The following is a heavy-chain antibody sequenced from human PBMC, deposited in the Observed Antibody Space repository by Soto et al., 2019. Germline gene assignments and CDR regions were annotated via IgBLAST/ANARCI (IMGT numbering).Heavy chain of an antibody. J-gene: IGHJ4*02. CDR2: ISGYNGNT. V-gene: IGHV1-18*01. CDR1: GYSFTNYG. D-gene: IGHD1-1*01. CDR3: ARANTWVTGRVGTH. Sequence: QIHLEQSRIEMKEPGTSLKISCATSGYSFTNYGISWVRQAPGQGLEWMGWISGYNGNTKYAQSFHDSVVMTADKFTSTGYLEMRNLRSNDTAVYYCARANTWVTGRVGTHWGQGTKVTVSS.